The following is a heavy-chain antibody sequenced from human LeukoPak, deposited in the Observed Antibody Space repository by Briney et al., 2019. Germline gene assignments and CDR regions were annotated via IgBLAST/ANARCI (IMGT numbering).Heavy chain of an antibody. CDR3: ARVRGSYYDSSGYYYDPYDY. V-gene: IGHV1-2*02. CDR2: INPNRGGT. Sequence: ASVKGSCKASGYTFTGCYMHWVRQAPGQGLEWMGWINPNRGGTNYAQKFQGRVTMTRDTSITTAYMELSRLTSDDTAVYYCARVRGSYYDSSGYYYDPYDYWGQGTLVTVSS. D-gene: IGHD3-22*01. CDR1: GYTFTGCY. J-gene: IGHJ4*02.